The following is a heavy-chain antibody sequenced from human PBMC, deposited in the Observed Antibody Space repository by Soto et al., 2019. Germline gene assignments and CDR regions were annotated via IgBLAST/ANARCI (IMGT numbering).Heavy chain of an antibody. J-gene: IGHJ6*03. CDR2: MNPNNGNT. CDR3: GTGVAGTAYIDV. D-gene: IGHD6-19*01. CDR1: GYTFTSSN. Sequence: GSVKVSCKASGYTFTSSNINWVRQATGQGLEWMGWMNPNNGNTGFAQKFQGRLTMTRDTSISTAYMELSSLRSEDTAVYYFGTGVAGTAYIDVWGQGTTVTVSS. V-gene: IGHV1-8*01.